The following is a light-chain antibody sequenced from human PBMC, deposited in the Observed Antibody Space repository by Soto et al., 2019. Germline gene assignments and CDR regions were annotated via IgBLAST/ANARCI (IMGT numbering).Light chain of an antibody. CDR3: QQYNNWPTWT. CDR1: QSVSSN. V-gene: IGKV3-15*01. Sequence: EIVMTQSPATLSVSPGERATLSCRASQSVSSNLAWYQQKPGQAPRLLIYGASTRATGIPARFSGSGSGTEFTLTINSLQSEDFAVYYCQQYNNWPTWTFGQGTKVDIK. CDR2: GAS. J-gene: IGKJ1*01.